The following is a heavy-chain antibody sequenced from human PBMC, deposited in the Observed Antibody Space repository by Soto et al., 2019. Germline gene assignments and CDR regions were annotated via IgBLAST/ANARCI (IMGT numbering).Heavy chain of an antibody. V-gene: IGHV3-23*01. D-gene: IGHD6-19*01. CDR1: GFTFFSYA. CDR3: ARDWPEWVTLGSGSAYGMDV. J-gene: IGHJ6*02. Sequence: EVQLLESGGGLVQPGGSLRLSCAASGFTFFSYAMSWVRQAPGKGLEWVSSLNGSGINTYYADSVKGRFTISRDNSKNTLYLQMNSLRAEDSAVYFCARDWPEWVTLGSGSAYGMDVWGQGTTVTVSS. CDR2: LNGSGINT.